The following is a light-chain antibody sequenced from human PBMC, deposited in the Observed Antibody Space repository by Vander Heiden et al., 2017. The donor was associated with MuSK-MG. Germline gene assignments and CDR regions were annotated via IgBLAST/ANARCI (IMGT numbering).Light chain of an antibody. CDR2: WAS. V-gene: IGKV4-1*01. CDR1: QIVFDSPHNMPY. Sequence: DIVMTQSPDSLAVSLGERATINCQSSQIVFDSPHNMPYLSWYQQRPGQPPRLLIYWASTRASGVPDRFSGSGSGTDFTLTISSLQAEDFAMYYCQLYDTSPWSTFGQGTRLEIK. J-gene: IGKJ5*01. CDR3: QLYDTSPWST.